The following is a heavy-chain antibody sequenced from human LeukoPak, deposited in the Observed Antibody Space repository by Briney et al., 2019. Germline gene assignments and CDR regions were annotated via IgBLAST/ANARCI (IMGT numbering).Heavy chain of an antibody. CDR3: ARESIQLRTYYGMDV. Sequence: SETLSLTCTVSGYSISSGYYWGWIRQPPGKGLEWIGSIYHSGSTYYNPSLKSRVTISVDTSKNQFSMKLSSVTAADTAVYYCARESIQLRTYYGMDVWGQGTTVTVSS. J-gene: IGHJ6*02. CDR2: IYHSGST. V-gene: IGHV4-38-2*02. CDR1: GYSISSGYY. D-gene: IGHD5-18*01.